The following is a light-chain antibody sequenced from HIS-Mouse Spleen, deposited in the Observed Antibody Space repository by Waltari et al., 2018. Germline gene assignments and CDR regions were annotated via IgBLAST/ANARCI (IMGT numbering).Light chain of an antibody. CDR3: SSYTSSSTLKV. V-gene: IGLV2-14*01. CDR2: EVS. Sequence: QSALTQPASVSGSPGQSSTISCTGTSRDVGGYNYVPWYQQHPGKAPKLMIYEVSNRPSGVSNRFSGSKSGNTASLTISGLQAEDEADYYCSSYTSSSTLKVFGGGTKLTVL. CDR1: SRDVGGYNY. J-gene: IGLJ2*01.